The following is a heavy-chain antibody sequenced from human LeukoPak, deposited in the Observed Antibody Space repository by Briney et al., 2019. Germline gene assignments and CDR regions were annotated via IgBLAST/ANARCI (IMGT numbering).Heavy chain of an antibody. CDR1: GSIITSYL. Sequence: GASLQISCEGSGSIITSYLIGWVRPLRGKGLEWMGIIYPGDSDTNYGPSFQGQVTISADKSISTAYLQWSSLKASDTAMYYCARPNSITVGHGYYFDYWGQGTLVTVSS. CDR3: ARPNSITVGHGYYFDY. V-gene: IGHV5-51*01. D-gene: IGHD6-19*01. J-gene: IGHJ4*02. CDR2: IYPGDSDT.